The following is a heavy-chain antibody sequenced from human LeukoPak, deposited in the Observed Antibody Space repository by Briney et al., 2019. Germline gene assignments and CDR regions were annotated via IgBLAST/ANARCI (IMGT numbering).Heavy chain of an antibody. CDR2: IYHSGST. CDR3: ARVDWLANYYYYMDV. D-gene: IGHD2-21*01. Sequence: KPSGTLSLTCAVSGGSISSSNWWSWVRQPPGKGLEWIGSIYHSGSTYSNPSLKSRVTISVDTSKNQFSLNLSSVTAADTAVYYCARVDWLANYYYYMDVWGKGTTVTVSS. CDR1: GGSISSSNW. V-gene: IGHV4-4*02. J-gene: IGHJ6*03.